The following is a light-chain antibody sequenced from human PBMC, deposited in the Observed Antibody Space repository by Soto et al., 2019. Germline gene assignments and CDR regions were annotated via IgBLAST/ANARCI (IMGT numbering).Light chain of an antibody. Sequence: DIQMTQSPSSLSASVGDRVTITCRASQSMSSYLNWYQQKPRKAPKLLIYAASSLQSGVPSRFSGSGSGTDFTLTISSLQPEDFATYYCQQSYRTPRTFGPGTKVDIK. V-gene: IGKV1-39*01. J-gene: IGKJ3*01. CDR2: AAS. CDR3: QQSYRTPRT. CDR1: QSMSSY.